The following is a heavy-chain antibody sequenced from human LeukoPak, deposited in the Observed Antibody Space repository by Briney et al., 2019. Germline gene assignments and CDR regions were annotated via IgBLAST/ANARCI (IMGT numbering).Heavy chain of an antibody. CDR1: GFTFSSYN. D-gene: IGHD5/OR15-5a*01. V-gene: IGHV3-30*03. CDR2: ISYDGSYT. Sequence: GGSLRLSCAASGFTFSSYNFHWLRQAPGKGLEWLTVISYDGSYTSYGASVKGRFTISRDNAKNTLYLQMNSLRAEDTAVYYCVKLTTPDSVWGQGTLVTVSS. J-gene: IGHJ4*02. CDR3: VKLTTPDSV.